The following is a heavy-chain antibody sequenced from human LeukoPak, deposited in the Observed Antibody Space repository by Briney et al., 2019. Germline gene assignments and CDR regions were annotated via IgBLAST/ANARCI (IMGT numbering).Heavy chain of an antibody. V-gene: IGHV1-8*01. CDR2: MNPNSGNT. Sequence: ASVKVSCKASGYTFTSYDINWVRQTTGQGLEWMGWMNPNSGNTGYAQKFQGRVTMTRNTSISTAYMELSSLRSEDTAVYYCARGVGGLQDYYGMDVWGQGTTVTVSS. J-gene: IGHJ6*02. CDR3: ARGVGGLQDYYGMDV. D-gene: IGHD4-11*01. CDR1: GYTFTSYD.